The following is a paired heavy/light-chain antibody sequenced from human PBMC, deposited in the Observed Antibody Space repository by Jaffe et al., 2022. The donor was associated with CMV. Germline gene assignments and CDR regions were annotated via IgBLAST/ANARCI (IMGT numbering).Light chain of an antibody. Sequence: DIVMTQSPLSLPVTPGEPASISCRSSQSLLHSNGYNYLDWYLQKPGKSPQLLIYLGSNRASGVPDRFSGSGSGTDFTLKISRVEAEDVGVYYCMQALQRELTFGGGTKVEIK. CDR2: LGS. CDR3: MQALQRELT. V-gene: IGKV2-28*01. CDR1: QSLLHSNGYNY. J-gene: IGKJ4*01.
Heavy chain of an antibody. J-gene: IGHJ6*02. CDR2: ISGSGGST. CDR3: ASPGYDFWSGYYLYYYGMDV. V-gene: IGHV3-23*01. Sequence: EVQLLESGGGLVQPGGSLRLSCAASGFTFSSYAMSWVRQAPGKGLEWVSAISGSGGSTYYADSVKGRFTISRDNSKNTLYLQMNSLRAEDTAVYYCASPGYDFWSGYYLYYYGMDVWGQGTTVTVSS. CDR1: GFTFSSYA. D-gene: IGHD3-3*01.